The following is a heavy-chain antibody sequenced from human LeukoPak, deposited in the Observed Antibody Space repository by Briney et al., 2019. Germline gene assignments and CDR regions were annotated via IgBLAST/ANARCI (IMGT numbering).Heavy chain of an antibody. V-gene: IGHV4-38-2*02. CDR2: IYHSGST. Sequence: PSETLSLTCTVSGYSITSGYYWGWIRQPPGKGLEWIGSIYHSGSTYYNPSLKSRVTISLDTSKNQFSLKLSSVTAADTAVYYCTRSGIVATIYYWFDPWGQGTLVTVSS. CDR3: TRSGIVATIYYWFDP. D-gene: IGHD5-12*01. CDR1: GYSITSGYY. J-gene: IGHJ5*02.